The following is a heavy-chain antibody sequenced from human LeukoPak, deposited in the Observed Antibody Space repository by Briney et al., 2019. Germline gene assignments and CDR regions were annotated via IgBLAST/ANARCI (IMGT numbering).Heavy chain of an antibody. D-gene: IGHD6-13*01. CDR3: ATLGYSSSWASYHYYYGMDV. J-gene: IGHJ6*02. Sequence: PSETLSLTCTVSGGSISSSSYYWGWIRQPPGKGLEWIGSIYYSGSTYYNPSLKSRVTISVDTSKNQFSLKLSSVTAADTAVYYCATLGYSSSWASYHYYYGMDVWGQGTTVTVSS. CDR2: IYYSGST. V-gene: IGHV4-39*01. CDR1: GGSISSSSYY.